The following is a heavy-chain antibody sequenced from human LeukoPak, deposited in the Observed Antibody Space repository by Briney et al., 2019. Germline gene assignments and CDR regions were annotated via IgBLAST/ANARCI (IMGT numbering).Heavy chain of an antibody. CDR1: GFTFSSYA. J-gene: IGHJ4*02. V-gene: IGHV3-23*01. CDR3: AKDPGIAEYFDY. D-gene: IGHD6-13*01. Sequence: PGGSLRLSCAASGFTFSSYAMSWVRQAPGKGLEWVSAISGSGGSTYYADSVKGRFTISRDNSKNTLDLQMNSLRAEDTAVYYCAKDPGIAEYFDYWGQGTLVTVSS. CDR2: ISGSGGST.